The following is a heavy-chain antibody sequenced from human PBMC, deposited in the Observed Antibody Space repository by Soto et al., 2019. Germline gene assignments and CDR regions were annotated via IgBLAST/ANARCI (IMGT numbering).Heavy chain of an antibody. CDR1: GFTFDDYA. Sequence: PVGSLRLSCAASGFTFDDYAMHWVRQAPGKGLEWVSGISWNSGSIGYADPVKGRFTISRDNAKKSLYLQMNSLRAEDTALYYCAKEEASAGNFDYWGQGTLVTVSS. J-gene: IGHJ4*02. D-gene: IGHD6-13*01. CDR3: AKEEASAGNFDY. V-gene: IGHV3-9*01. CDR2: ISWNSGSI.